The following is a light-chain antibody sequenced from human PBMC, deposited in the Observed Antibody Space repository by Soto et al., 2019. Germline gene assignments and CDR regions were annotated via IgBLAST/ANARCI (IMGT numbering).Light chain of an antibody. CDR1: QNVAGN. J-gene: IGKJ4*01. Sequence: EIVMTHSPATLSVSPWETATLSCRASQNVAGNLAWYQQTPSQPPRLLIYGVSTRATGVPARFSGSGSETDFSLTISSLQIEDFALYYCQQSNNWPPLTFGGGTKVDIK. CDR2: GVS. V-gene: IGKV3-15*01. CDR3: QQSNNWPPLT.